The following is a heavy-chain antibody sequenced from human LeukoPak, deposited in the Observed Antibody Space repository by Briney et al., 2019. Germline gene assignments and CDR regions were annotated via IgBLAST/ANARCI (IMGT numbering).Heavy chain of an antibody. V-gene: IGHV3-7*01. Sequence: GGSLRLSCAASGFSFSSYWMSWVRQAPGKGLEWVANIEQDGSEKYYVDSVKGRFTISRDNAKNSLYLQMNSLRVEDTAVYYCARGALLWFREPFDYWGQGTLVPVSS. J-gene: IGHJ4*02. CDR3: ARGALLWFREPFDY. D-gene: IGHD3-10*01. CDR1: GFSFSSYW. CDR2: IEQDGSEK.